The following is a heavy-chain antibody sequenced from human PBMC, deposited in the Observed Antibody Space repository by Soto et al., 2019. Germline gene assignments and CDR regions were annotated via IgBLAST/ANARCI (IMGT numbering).Heavy chain of an antibody. J-gene: IGHJ4*02. V-gene: IGHV3-11*06. D-gene: IGHD3-22*01. CDR3: AREGQPHYYDSSGYYYDY. Sequence: NPGGSLRLSCAASGFTFSYYYMIWIRQAPGKGLEWVSYISSSSSYTNYADSVKGRFTISRDNAKNSLYLQMNSLRAEDTAVYYCAREGQPHYYDSSGYYYDYWGQGTLVTVSS. CDR1: GFTFSYYY. CDR2: ISSSSSYT.